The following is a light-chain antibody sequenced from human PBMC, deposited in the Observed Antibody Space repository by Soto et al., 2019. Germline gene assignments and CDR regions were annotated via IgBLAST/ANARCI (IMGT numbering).Light chain of an antibody. J-gene: IGKJ2*01. Sequence: EIVMTQSPATLFLSPGERAALSCRASQSINSELAWYQQKPGQPPRLLIYGASTRATGVPARFTDSESGSEFTLTISGLQSEEFAVYYCQQGHNWPLTFGQGTRLEI. CDR2: GAS. CDR3: QQGHNWPLT. CDR1: QSINSE. V-gene: IGKV3-15*01.